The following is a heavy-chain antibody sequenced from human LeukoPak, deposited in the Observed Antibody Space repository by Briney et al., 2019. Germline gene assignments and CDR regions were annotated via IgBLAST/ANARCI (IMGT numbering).Heavy chain of an antibody. Sequence: ASVKVSCKASGYTFTSYAMHWVRQAPGQRLEWMGWIDAGNGNTKYSQKFQGRVTITRDTSASTAHMELSSLRSEDTAVYYCARSPRLRYFDWFLEAFDIWGQGTMVTVSS. CDR3: ARSPRLRYFDWFLEAFDI. CDR2: IDAGNGNT. V-gene: IGHV1-3*01. D-gene: IGHD3-9*01. CDR1: GYTFTSYA. J-gene: IGHJ3*02.